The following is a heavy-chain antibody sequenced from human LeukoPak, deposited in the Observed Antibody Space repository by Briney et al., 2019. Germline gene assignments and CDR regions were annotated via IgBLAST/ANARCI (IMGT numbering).Heavy chain of an antibody. V-gene: IGHV1-69*05. CDR1: GGTFSSYA. CDR2: IIPIFGTA. D-gene: IGHD5-18*01. Sequence: SVKVSCKASGGTFSSYAISWVRQAPGQGLEWMGRIIPIFGTANYAQKLQGRVTITTDESTSTAYMELSSLRSEDTAVYYCARRGGGGYSYGYDAFDIWGQGTMVTVSS. J-gene: IGHJ3*02. CDR3: ARRGGGGYSYGYDAFDI.